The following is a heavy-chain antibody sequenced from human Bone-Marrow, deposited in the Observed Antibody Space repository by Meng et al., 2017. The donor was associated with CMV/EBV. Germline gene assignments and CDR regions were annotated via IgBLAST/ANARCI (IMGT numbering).Heavy chain of an antibody. CDR1: GYTVISYD. Sequence: KDAGYTVISYDINWVRQAAGQGREWMGWMNPNSGNTGYAQKFQGRVTITRNTSISTAYMKLSSLRSEDTAVYYCARGGSIVVVPLDPWGQGTLVTVSS. D-gene: IGHD2-2*01. J-gene: IGHJ5*02. CDR2: MNPNSGNT. V-gene: IGHV1-8*03. CDR3: ARGGSIVVVPLDP.